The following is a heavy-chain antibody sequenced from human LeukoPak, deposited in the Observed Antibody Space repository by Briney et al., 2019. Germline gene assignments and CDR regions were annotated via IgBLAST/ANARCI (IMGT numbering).Heavy chain of an antibody. CDR2: ISAYNGNT. D-gene: IGHD3-9*01. CDR1: GYTFTSYG. Sequence: GASVKVSCKASGYTFTSYGIGWVRQAPGQGLEWMGWISAYNGNTNYAQKLQGRVTMTTDTSMSTAYMELRSLRSGDTVVYYCAREVYYDILTGYYTPGGIDYWGQGTLVTVSS. V-gene: IGHV1-18*04. CDR3: AREVYYDILTGYYTPGGIDY. J-gene: IGHJ4*02.